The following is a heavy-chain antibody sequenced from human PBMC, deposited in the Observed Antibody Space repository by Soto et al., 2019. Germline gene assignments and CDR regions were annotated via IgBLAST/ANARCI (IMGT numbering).Heavy chain of an antibody. CDR1: GFTFSSYS. CDR2: ISSSSSYI. V-gene: IGHV3-21*01. CDR3: ARDSPRGYGMDV. Sequence: EVQLVESGGGLVQPGGSLRLSCAASGFTFSSYSMNWVRQAPGKGLEWVSSISSSSSYIYYADSVKGRFTISRDNAKNSLYLQMNSLRAEDTAVYYCARDSPRGYGMDVWGQGTTVTVSS. J-gene: IGHJ6*02.